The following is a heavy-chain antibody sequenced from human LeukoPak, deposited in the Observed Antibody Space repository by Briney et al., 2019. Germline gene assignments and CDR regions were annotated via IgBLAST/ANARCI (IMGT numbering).Heavy chain of an antibody. D-gene: IGHD3-10*01. J-gene: IGHJ3*02. V-gene: IGHV3-33*01. CDR3: ARDKNYYGSGSPSLDAFDI. CDR2: IWYDGCNL. Sequence: GGSLRHSCAASGFPSISYGMHWVRPAPRKGREWVALIWYDGCNLYYADSVKGRLTISKDSSKNTLYLHMNSLRAEDTAVYYCARDKNYYGSGSPSLDAFDIWGQGTMVTVSS. CDR1: GFPSISYG.